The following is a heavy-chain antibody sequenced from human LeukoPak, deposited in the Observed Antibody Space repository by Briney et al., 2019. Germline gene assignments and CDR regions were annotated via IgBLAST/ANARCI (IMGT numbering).Heavy chain of an antibody. CDR2: IYTRGST. CDR1: GGSISSYY. Sequence: SETLSLTCTVSGGSISSYYWSWIRQPAGKGLEWIGRIYTRGSTNYNPSLKSQVTMSVDTSKNQFSLKLSSVTAADTAVYYCARVGYSSGWSFDYWGQETLVTVSS. J-gene: IGHJ4*02. V-gene: IGHV4-4*07. D-gene: IGHD6-19*01. CDR3: ARVGYSSGWSFDY.